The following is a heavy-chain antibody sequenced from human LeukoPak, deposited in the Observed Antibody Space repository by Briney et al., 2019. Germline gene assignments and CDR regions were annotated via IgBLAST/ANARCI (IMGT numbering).Heavy chain of an antibody. CDR2: IWYDGSNK. D-gene: IGHD3-10*01. Sequence: PGRSLRLSCAASGFTFSSYGMHWVRQAPGRGLEWVAVIWYDGSNKYYADSVKGRFTISRDNSKNTLYLQMNSLRAEDTAVYYCAKAGGTMVRGGGYYFDYWGQGTLVTVSS. CDR1: GFTFSSYG. CDR3: AKAGGTMVRGGGYYFDY. V-gene: IGHV3-33*06. J-gene: IGHJ4*02.